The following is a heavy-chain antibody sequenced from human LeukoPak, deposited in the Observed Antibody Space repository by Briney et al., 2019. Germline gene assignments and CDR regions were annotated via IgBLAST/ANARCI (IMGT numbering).Heavy chain of an antibody. CDR1: GYTFTSYD. J-gene: IGHJ6*02. CDR2: MNPNSGNT. V-gene: IGHV1-8*01. D-gene: IGHD3-3*01. CDR3: ARNHYDFWSDHYYYGMDV. Sequence: GASVKVSCKASGYTFTSYDINWVRQAIGQGLEWMGWMNPNSGNTGYAQKFQGRVTMTRNTSISTAYMELSSLRSEDTAVYYCARNHYDFWSDHYYYGMDVWGQGTTVTVSS.